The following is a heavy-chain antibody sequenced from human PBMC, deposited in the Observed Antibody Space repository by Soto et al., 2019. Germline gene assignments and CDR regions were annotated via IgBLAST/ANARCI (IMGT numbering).Heavy chain of an antibody. CDR2: ISGSGGST. Sequence: EVQLLESGGGLVQPGGSLRLSCAASGFTFSSYAMSWVRQAPGKGLEWVSAISGSGGSTYYADSVKGRFTISRDNSKNTLYLQMNSLRAEDTAVYYCAKIYCSSTSCCPGGFDYWGQGTLVTVSS. J-gene: IGHJ4*02. D-gene: IGHD2-2*01. CDR3: AKIYCSSTSCCPGGFDY. V-gene: IGHV3-23*01. CDR1: GFTFSSYA.